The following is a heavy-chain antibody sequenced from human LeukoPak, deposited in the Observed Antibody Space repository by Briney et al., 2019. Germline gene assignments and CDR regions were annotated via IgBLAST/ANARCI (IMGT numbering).Heavy chain of an antibody. Sequence: GESLRLSCAASGLVFNLFEMNWVRQAPGKGLEWVAYISDSGRTIHYADSVRGRFTISRDNAKDSVSLQMNSLRADDTAVYFCASGVDYWGQGTLVTVSS. J-gene: IGHJ4*02. V-gene: IGHV3-48*03. CDR3: ASGVDY. CDR1: GLVFNLFE. CDR2: ISDSGRTI.